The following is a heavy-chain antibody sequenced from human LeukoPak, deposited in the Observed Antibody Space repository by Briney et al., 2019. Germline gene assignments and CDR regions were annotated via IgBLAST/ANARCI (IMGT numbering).Heavy chain of an antibody. Sequence: GGSLRLSCTASGFTFGDYAMSWFRQAPGKGLEWVGFIRSKAYGGTTEYAASVKGRFTISRDDSKSIAYLQMNSLKTEDTAVYYCTRDRVDIVATTIYYCYYMDVWGKGTTVTVSS. CDR3: TRDRVDIVATTIYYCYYMDV. D-gene: IGHD5-12*01. CDR1: GFTFGDYA. V-gene: IGHV3-49*03. CDR2: IRSKAYGGTT. J-gene: IGHJ6*03.